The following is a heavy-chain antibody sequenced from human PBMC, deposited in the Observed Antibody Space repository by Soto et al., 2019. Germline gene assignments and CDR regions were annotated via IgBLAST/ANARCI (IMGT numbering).Heavy chain of an antibody. CDR3: ARYIPSDFAMDV. CDR1: GYSISTYW. J-gene: IGHJ6*02. D-gene: IGHD2-21*01. Sequence: GESLKISCRASGYSISTYWVAWVRQLPGKGLDWMGIIYPGDSDTRYSPSFQGQATISADKSINTAYLQWPSLRASDTAIYFCARYIPSDFAMDVWGLGTTVTVSS. V-gene: IGHV5-51*01. CDR2: IYPGDSDT.